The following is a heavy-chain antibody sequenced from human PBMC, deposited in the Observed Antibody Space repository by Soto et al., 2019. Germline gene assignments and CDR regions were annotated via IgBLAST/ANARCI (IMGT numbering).Heavy chain of an antibody. CDR1: GFTFRNTG. Sequence: QVQLVESGGGVVQAGRSLRLSCAASGFTFRNTGMHWVRQSPGKGLECVAVIWYDGSNEKYADSVKGRFTITRDNPKNTLFLQVNSLRVDDAAVYYWAREDFWRGSQSSHYGIDVWGQGTKVTISS. J-gene: IGHJ6*02. CDR2: IWYDGSNE. CDR3: AREDFWRGSQSSHYGIDV. V-gene: IGHV3-33*01. D-gene: IGHD3-3*01.